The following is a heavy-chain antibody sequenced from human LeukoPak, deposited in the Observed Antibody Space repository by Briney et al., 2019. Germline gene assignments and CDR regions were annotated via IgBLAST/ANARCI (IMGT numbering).Heavy chain of an antibody. Sequence: GASVKVSCKASGYTFTGYYMHWVRQAPGQGLEWMGWINPNSGGTNYAQKFQGRVTMTRDTSISTAYMELSRLRSDDTAVYYCARTKYSGYDYPRFDYWGQGTLVTVSS. CDR3: ARTKYSGYDYPRFDY. V-gene: IGHV1-2*02. CDR1: GYTFTGYY. J-gene: IGHJ4*02. CDR2: INPNSGGT. D-gene: IGHD5-12*01.